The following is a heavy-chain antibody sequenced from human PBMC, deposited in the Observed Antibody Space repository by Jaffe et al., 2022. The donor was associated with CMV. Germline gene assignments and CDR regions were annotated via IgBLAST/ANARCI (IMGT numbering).Heavy chain of an antibody. V-gene: IGHV4-39*01. J-gene: IGHJ4*02. CDR2: IYYSGST. CDR3: ARTQAVNHFDY. CDR1: GGSISSSSYY. Sequence: QLQLQESGPGLVKPSETLSLTCTVSGGSISSSSYYWGWIRQPPGKGLEWIGSIYYSGSTYYNPSLKSRVTISVDTSKNQFSLKLSSVTAADTAVYYCARTQAVNHFDYWGQGTLVTVSS. D-gene: IGHD4-17*01.